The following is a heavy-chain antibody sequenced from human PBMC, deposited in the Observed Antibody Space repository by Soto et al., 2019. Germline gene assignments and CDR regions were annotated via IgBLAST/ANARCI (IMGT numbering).Heavy chain of an antibody. J-gene: IGHJ1*01. CDR1: GYTFTSYG. D-gene: IGHD4-17*01. V-gene: IGHV4-59*01. CDR3: ASVTVTTSAEYFQH. CDR2: ISYSGST. Sequence: SCKASGYTFTSYGISWVRQAPGQGLEWIGYISYSGSTNYNPSLKSRVTISVDTSKNQFSLKLSSVTAADTAVYYCASVTVTTSAEYFQHWGQGTLVTVSS.